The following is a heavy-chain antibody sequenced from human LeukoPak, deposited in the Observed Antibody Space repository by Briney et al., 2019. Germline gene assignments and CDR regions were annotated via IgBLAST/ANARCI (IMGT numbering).Heavy chain of an antibody. CDR3: ASLVRGAFDI. V-gene: IGHV1-69*05. CDR1: RDTFTRCA. J-gene: IGHJ3*02. CDR2: IIPIDGTA. Sequence: SVKVSCKXSRDTFTRCAFSWVRQAPGQGLEWMGGIIPIDGTANSGQKFQGRVTITTDESTSTAYMELSSLRSEDTAVYYCASLVRGAFDIWGQGTMVTVSS. D-gene: IGHD6-13*01.